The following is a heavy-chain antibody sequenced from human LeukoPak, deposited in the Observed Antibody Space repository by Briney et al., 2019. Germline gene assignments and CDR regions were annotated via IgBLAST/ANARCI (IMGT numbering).Heavy chain of an antibody. CDR3: ARTLGYYHSSGSRYYYYYMDV. Sequence: SETLSLTCTVSGGSISSYYWSWIRQPPGKGLEWIGYIYTSGSTKYNPSLKRGGTISVETTKKQLSLNLSSVTAADTAVYYCARTLGYYHSSGSRYYYYYMDVWVKGTTVTVSS. D-gene: IGHD3-22*01. CDR2: IYTSGST. CDR1: GGSISSYY. V-gene: IGHV4-4*09. J-gene: IGHJ6*03.